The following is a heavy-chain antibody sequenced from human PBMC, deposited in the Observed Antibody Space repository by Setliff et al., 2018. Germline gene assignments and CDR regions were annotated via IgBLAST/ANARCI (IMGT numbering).Heavy chain of an antibody. CDR2: IFTSGST. D-gene: IGHD3-9*01. V-gene: IGHV4-4*09. CDR3: AHSTTFDLHHDY. Sequence: SETLSLTCRVSGGSVSTFYWTWIRQPPGEGLEWIGYIFTSGSTQYNPSLKSRATISRDTSSNQFSLKLFSVTAADTAVYYCAHSTTFDLHHDYWGQGALVTSPQ. CDR1: GGSVSTFY. J-gene: IGHJ4*02.